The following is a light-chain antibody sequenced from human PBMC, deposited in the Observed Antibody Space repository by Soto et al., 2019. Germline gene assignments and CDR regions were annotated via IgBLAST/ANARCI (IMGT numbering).Light chain of an antibody. CDR3: QQHHDFPYT. J-gene: IGKJ2*01. CDR1: QDIQNY. CDR2: DAS. Sequence: DIRMTQSPSSLSASVGDRVTITCQASQDIQNYLNLYQHTPGKAPKLLIFDASNLQPGVASRFSGRASETDFFLTISSLHPEDCATYFCQQHHDFPYTFGQGTKLDIK. V-gene: IGKV1-33*01.